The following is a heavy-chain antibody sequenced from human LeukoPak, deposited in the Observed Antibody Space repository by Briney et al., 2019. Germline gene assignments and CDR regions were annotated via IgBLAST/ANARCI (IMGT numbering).Heavy chain of an antibody. Sequence: TGGSLRLSCVASGFTFSDYYMSWIRQAPGKGLEWVSYISRSGTTIYYADSVKGRFTISRDNAKNSLYLQMNSLRAEDTAVYYCARDQDRSGWYYLDYWGQGTLVTVSS. D-gene: IGHD6-19*01. CDR2: ISRSGTTI. V-gene: IGHV3-11*04. J-gene: IGHJ4*02. CDR1: GFTFSDYY. CDR3: ARDQDRSGWYYLDY.